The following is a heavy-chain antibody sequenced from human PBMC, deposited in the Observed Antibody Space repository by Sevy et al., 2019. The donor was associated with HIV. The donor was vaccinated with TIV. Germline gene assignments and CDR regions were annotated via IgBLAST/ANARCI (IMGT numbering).Heavy chain of an antibody. CDR3: TAMTSSGCDY. Sequence: GGSLRLSCAASGFTFSDSAMHWVRQASGKGLEWVGRIRSKANSYATAYAASVKGRFTISRDDSKNTAYLQMNSLKTEDTAVYYCTAMTSSGCDYWGQGTLVTVSS. CDR1: GFTFSDSA. CDR2: IRSKANSYAT. V-gene: IGHV3-73*01. J-gene: IGHJ4*02. D-gene: IGHD6-19*01.